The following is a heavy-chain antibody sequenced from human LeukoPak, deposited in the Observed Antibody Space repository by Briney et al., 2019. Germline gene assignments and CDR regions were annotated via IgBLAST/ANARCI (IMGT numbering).Heavy chain of an antibody. CDR3: ARDDYSNDWFDP. D-gene: IGHD4-11*01. V-gene: IGHV4-38-2*02. CDR1: GFPISSDYY. CDR2: FYHGLKT. J-gene: IGHJ5*02. Sequence: SETLSLTCTVSGFPISSDYYWGWIRQFPGQGLGWIVTFYHGLKTFYNPSLKSRVSISVDTSKNQFSLMLTSVTAADTAVYYCARDDYSNDWFDPWGQGTPVIVSS.